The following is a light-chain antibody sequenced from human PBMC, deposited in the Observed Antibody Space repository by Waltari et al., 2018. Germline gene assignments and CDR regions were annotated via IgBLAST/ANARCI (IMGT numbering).Light chain of an antibody. J-gene: IGLJ2*01. CDR2: KDR. Sequence: SYELTQPPSVSVSPGQTARITCSGDALPKQYAYWYQQKPGQAPVLGIYKDRERPSGIPERFSGSSSGTTVTLTISGVQAEDEADYYCQSADSSGTVVFGGGTKLTVL. CDR3: QSADSSGTVV. V-gene: IGLV3-25*03. CDR1: ALPKQY.